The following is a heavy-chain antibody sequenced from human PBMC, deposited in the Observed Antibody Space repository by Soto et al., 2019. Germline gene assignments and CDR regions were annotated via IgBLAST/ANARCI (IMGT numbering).Heavy chain of an antibody. D-gene: IGHD1-1*01. CDR3: ANGHDNYFYYGMDV. V-gene: IGHV1-69*04. Sequence: QVQLVQSGSEVKKPGSSVKVSCKTSGGTLSSFAISWVRHAPGQGLEWIGTFIPVVSMAKFGQNFQCRVTITADQSTNTLFMELSSLRYEDTAMYDCANGHDNYFYYGMDVWGQGTTVTVSS. CDR2: FIPVVSMA. CDR1: GGTLSSFA. J-gene: IGHJ6*02.